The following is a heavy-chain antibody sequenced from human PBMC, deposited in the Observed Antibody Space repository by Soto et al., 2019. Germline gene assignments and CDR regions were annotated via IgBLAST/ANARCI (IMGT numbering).Heavy chain of an antibody. CDR1: GGSVSTGSNY. D-gene: IGHD3-9*01. V-gene: IGHV4-61*01. Sequence: SETLSLTCTVSGGSVSTGSNYWSRIRQPPGKGLEWIGYIYSRGSTNYNPSLKSRVTISVDTSKNQFSLKLSSVTAADTAVYYCAGGKGDILTGSHFDYWGQGSLLTASS. J-gene: IGHJ4*02. CDR2: IYSRGST. CDR3: AGGKGDILTGSHFDY.